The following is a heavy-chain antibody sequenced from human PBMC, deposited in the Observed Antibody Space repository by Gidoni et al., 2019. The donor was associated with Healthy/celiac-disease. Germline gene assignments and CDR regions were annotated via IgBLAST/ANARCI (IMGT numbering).Heavy chain of an antibody. V-gene: IGHV3-21*01. CDR1: GFTFSSYS. CDR3: ARDLGPLGYCSGGSCLNWFDP. Sequence: EVQLVESGGGLVKPGGSLRLSCAASGFTFSSYSMNWVRQAPGKGLAWVSSISSSSSYIYYADSVKGRFTISRDNAKNSLYLQMNSLRAEDTAVYYCARDLGPLGYCSGGSCLNWFDPWGQGTLVTVSS. J-gene: IGHJ5*02. D-gene: IGHD2-15*01. CDR2: ISSSSSYI.